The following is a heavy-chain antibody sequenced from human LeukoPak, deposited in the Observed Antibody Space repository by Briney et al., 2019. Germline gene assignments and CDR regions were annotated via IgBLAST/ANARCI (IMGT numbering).Heavy chain of an antibody. CDR3: TRDVREAYDI. V-gene: IGHV3-7*01. CDR2: INQDGSET. Sequence: PGGSLRLSCEASGFRVGGSWMNWARPEPGKGTGRVENINQDGSETLYVDSVKGRFTISRDNAKNSLYLQMNSLIVEDTAVYYCTRDVREAYDIWGHGTMVTVSS. J-gene: IGHJ3*02. D-gene: IGHD3-16*01. CDR1: GFRVGGSW.